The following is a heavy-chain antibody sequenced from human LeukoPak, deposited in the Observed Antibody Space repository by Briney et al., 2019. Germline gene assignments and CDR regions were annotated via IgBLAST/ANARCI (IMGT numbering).Heavy chain of an antibody. Sequence: GGSLRLSCAGSGFNFNNSGMHWVRQAPGKGLEWVAVISFDGKNQHYAGSVKGRFTTSRDNSKNTVYLQMNSLRPEDTAVYYCAKDLPAETKMGGFDFWGQGALVPISS. CDR3: AKDLPAETKMGGFDF. D-gene: IGHD4-11*01. J-gene: IGHJ4*02. V-gene: IGHV3-30*18. CDR1: GFNFNNSG. CDR2: ISFDGKNQ.